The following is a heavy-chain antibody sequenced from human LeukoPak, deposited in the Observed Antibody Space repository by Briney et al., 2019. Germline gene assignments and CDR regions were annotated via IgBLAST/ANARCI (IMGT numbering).Heavy chain of an antibody. CDR3: ARDLATVATPYFDY. V-gene: IGHV1-2*02. D-gene: IGHD4-23*01. J-gene: IGHJ4*02. CDR1: GYTFTSYG. Sequence: ASVKVSCKASGYTFTSYGFSWVRQPPGQGLEWMGWINPNSGGTNYAQKFQGRVSVTRDTSISTVYMELSRLRYDDTAVYYCARDLATVATPYFDYWGQGTLVTVSS. CDR2: INPNSGGT.